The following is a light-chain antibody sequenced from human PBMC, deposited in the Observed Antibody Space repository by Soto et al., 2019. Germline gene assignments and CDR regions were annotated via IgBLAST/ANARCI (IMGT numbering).Light chain of an antibody. CDR1: SSDIGHYNY. V-gene: IGLV2-14*01. Sequence: QSALTQPASVSGSPGQSITISCTGTSSDIGHYNYVSWYQQHPGKVPKLIISEVRNRPSGVSDRFSGSKSGNSASLTISGLQTEDEADYYCQAYDYSLTASVFGGGTKLTVL. CDR3: QAYDYSLTASV. CDR2: EVR. J-gene: IGLJ3*02.